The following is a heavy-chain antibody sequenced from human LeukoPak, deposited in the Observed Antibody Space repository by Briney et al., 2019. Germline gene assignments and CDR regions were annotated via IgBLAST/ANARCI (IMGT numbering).Heavy chain of an antibody. J-gene: IGHJ4*02. Sequence: GGSLRLSCAASGFTFSSYAMSWVRQAPGKGVEWVSSISGSGGSTYYTDSVKGRFTFSRDNSKNTLHLRMNSLRDEDTAVYYCAKGVVPAAYRYYFDYWGQGTLVTVSS. CDR3: AKGVVPAAYRYYFDY. CDR1: GFTFSSYA. CDR2: ISGSGGST. D-gene: IGHD2-2*01. V-gene: IGHV3-23*01.